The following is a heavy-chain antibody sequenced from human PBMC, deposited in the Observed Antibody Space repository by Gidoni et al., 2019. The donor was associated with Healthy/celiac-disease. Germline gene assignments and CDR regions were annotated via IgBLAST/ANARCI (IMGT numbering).Heavy chain of an antibody. J-gene: IGHJ4*02. CDR2: ISSSGSTI. Sequence: EVQLVESGGGLVQPGGSLRLSCAASGFTFSSYEMNWVRQAPGKGLGWVSYISSSGSTIYYADSVKGRFTISRDNAKNSLYLQMNSLRAEDTAVYYCARVMDSSGCHDYWGQGTLVTVSS. D-gene: IGHD6-19*01. V-gene: IGHV3-48*03. CDR3: ARVMDSSGCHDY. CDR1: GFTFSSYE.